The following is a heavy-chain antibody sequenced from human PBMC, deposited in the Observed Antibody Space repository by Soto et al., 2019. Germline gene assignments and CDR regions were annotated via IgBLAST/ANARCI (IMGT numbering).Heavy chain of an antibody. CDR1: GFTFSSYA. CDR2: ISGSGGST. CDR3: AAGYSYGYYYYYGIDV. V-gene: IGHV3-23*01. J-gene: IGHJ6*02. D-gene: IGHD5-18*01. Sequence: GGSLRLSCAASGFTFSSYAMSWVRQATGKGLEWVSAISGSGGSTYYADSVKGRFTISRDNSKNTRYLQMNSLRAEDAAVYYCAAGYSYGYYYYYGIDVWGQGTPVTVSS.